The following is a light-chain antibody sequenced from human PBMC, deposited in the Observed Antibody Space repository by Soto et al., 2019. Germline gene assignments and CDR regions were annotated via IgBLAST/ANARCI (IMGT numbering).Light chain of an antibody. CDR3: QQYGSSPPTWT. CDR2: GAS. Sequence: EIVLTQSPGTLSLSPGERATLSCRASQSVSSSYLAWYQQKPGQAPRLLIYGASSRATGIPDRFCGSGSGTDFTLTISRLEPEDFAVYYCQQYGSSPPTWTFGQGTTGDIK. CDR1: QSVSSSY. J-gene: IGKJ1*01. V-gene: IGKV3-20*01.